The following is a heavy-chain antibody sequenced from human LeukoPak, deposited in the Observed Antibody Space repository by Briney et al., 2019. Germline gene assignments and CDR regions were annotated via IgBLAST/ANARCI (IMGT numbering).Heavy chain of an antibody. CDR3: ARVEGP. CDR1: GFTFSSYA. V-gene: IGHV3-7*03. J-gene: IGHJ4*02. CDR2: IKQDGSQK. Sequence: PGGSLRLSCAASGFTFSSYAMSWVRQAPGKGLKWVANIKQDGSQKYYVDSVKGRFTISRDNAKNSLYLQMNSLRAEDTAVYYCARVEGPWGQGTLVTVSS.